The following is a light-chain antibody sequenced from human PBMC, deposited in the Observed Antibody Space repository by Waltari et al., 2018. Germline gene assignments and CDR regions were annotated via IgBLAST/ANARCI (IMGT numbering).Light chain of an antibody. Sequence: QSVLTQSPSASGTPGQRVTMSCSGSSSNIGGNPVSWYQHLPGTAPKRLIYSNDERPVGVPDRFSGSKSGPSASLAISGLQSEDEADYYCASGDDSLSGHWVFGGGTKLTVL. CDR3: ASGDDSLSGHWV. J-gene: IGLJ3*02. V-gene: IGLV1-44*01. CDR1: SSNIGGNP. CDR2: SND.